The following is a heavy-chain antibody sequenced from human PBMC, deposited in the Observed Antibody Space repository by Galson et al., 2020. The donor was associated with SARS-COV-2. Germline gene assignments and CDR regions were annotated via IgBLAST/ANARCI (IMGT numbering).Heavy chain of an antibody. CDR2: ISYDGSNK. D-gene: IGHD6-13*01. Sequence: GGSLRLSCAASGFTFSSYAMHWVRQAPGKGLEWVAVISYDGSNKYYADSVKGRFTISRDNSKNTLYLQMNSLRAEDTAVYYCARDQGGQLGNWGQGTLVTVSS. CDR3: ARDQGGQLGN. CDR1: GFTFSSYA. V-gene: IGHV3-30-3*01. J-gene: IGHJ4*02.